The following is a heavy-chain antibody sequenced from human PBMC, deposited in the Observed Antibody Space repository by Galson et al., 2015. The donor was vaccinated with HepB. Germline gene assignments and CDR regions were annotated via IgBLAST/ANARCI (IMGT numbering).Heavy chain of an antibody. V-gene: IGHV1-2*06. CDR2: INPNSGGT. CDR3: ARWELLSYYYGMDV. J-gene: IGHJ6*02. Sequence: SVKVSCKASGYTFTGYYMHWVRQAPGQGLEWMGRINPNSGGTNYAQKFQGRVTMTRDTSISTAYMELSRLRSDDTAVYYCARWELLSYYYGMDVWGQGTTVTVSS. D-gene: IGHD1-26*01. CDR1: GYTFTGYY.